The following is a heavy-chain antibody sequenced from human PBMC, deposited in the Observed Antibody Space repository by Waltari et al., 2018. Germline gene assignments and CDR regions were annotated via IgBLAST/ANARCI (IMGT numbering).Heavy chain of an antibody. CDR3: VRGGHFDWSPIDY. CDR2: IKPDGRGT. V-gene: IGHV3-74*01. CDR1: GLRFSSYW. Sequence: EVQLVESGGGLVQPGGSLTLSCAASGLRFSSYWMHWVRQAPGKGLLWGSRIKPDGRGTRYADSVQGRVTISRDNAKNTIYLQIDSLRAEDTAVYYCVRGGHFDWSPIDYWGQGTLVTVSS. D-gene: IGHD3-9*01. J-gene: IGHJ4*02.